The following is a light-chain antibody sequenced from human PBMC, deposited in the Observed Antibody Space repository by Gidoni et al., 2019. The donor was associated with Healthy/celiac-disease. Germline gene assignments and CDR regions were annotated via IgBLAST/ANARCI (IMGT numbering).Light chain of an antibody. CDR1: SSNIGAGYD. J-gene: IGLJ2*01. Sequence: QSVLTQPPSVSGAPGQRFTIPCTGSSSNIGAGYDVHWYQQLPGTAPKLLIYGNSNRPSGVPDRFSGSKSGTSASLAITGLQAEDEADYYCQSYDSSLSAVVFGGGTKLTVL. CDR3: QSYDSSLSAVV. V-gene: IGLV1-40*01. CDR2: GNS.